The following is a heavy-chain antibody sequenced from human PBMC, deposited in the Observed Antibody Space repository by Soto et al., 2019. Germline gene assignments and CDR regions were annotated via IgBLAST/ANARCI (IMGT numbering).Heavy chain of an antibody. CDR1: GFTFSSYA. V-gene: IGHV3-23*01. CDR3: AKAKLGYYYDSSGPFDY. D-gene: IGHD3-22*01. CDR2: ISGSGGST. J-gene: IGHJ4*02. Sequence: GGSLRLSCAASGFTFSSYAMSWVRQAPGKGLEWVSAISGSGGSTYYADSVKGRFTISRDNSKNTLYLQMNSLRAEDTAVYYCAKAKLGYYYDSSGPFDYWGQGTLVTVSS.